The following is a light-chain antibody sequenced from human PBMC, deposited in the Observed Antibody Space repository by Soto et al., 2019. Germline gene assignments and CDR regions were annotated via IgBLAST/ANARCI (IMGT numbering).Light chain of an antibody. CDR3: QQYGSSPLT. CDR2: HAS. Sequence: EMVVTRAAGDLCSCPGERPTLSCRASQSVSSNYLAAYQQKTGQAPTVLIYHASIRATGIPDRFTGSGSGTDFTLTLSRLEPEDFAVQYCQQYGSSPLTFGGGTKVDIK. J-gene: IGKJ4*01. CDR1: QSVSSNY. V-gene: IGKV3-20*01.